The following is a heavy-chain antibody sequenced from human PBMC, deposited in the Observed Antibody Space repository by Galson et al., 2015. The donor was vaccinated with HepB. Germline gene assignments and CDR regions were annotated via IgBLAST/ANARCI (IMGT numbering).Heavy chain of an antibody. CDR1: GFTFSNAW. CDR3: TTSIAVGDPTPYYFDY. J-gene: IGHJ4*02. V-gene: IGHV3-15*07. CDR2: IKSKTDGGTT. Sequence: SLRLSCAASGFTFSNAWMNWVRQAPGKGLEWVGRIKSKTDGGTTDYAAPVKGRFTISRDDSKNTLYLQMNSLKTEDTAVYYCTTSIAVGDPTPYYFDYWGQGTLVTVSS. D-gene: IGHD6-19*01.